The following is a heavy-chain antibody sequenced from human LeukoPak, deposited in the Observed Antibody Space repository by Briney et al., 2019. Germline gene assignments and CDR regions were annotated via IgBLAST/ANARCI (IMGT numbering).Heavy chain of an antibody. V-gene: IGHV1-69*13. Sequence: ASVKVSCKASGYTFTSYDISWVRQAPGQGLEWMGGIIPIFGTANYAQKLQGRVTITADESTSTAYMELSSLRSEDTAVYYCARGNIPAEGGGIDYWGQGTLVTVSS. J-gene: IGHJ4*02. CDR1: GYTFTSYD. D-gene: IGHD3-16*01. CDR2: IIPIFGTA. CDR3: ARGNIPAEGGGIDY.